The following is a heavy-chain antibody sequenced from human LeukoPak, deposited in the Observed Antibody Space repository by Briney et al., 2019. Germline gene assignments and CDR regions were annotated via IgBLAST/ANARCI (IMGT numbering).Heavy chain of an antibody. V-gene: IGHV3-23*01. Sequence: PGGSLRLSCAASGFTFSSYAMSWVRQAPGKGLEWVSAISGSGGSTYYADSVKGRFTISRDNSKDTLYLQMNSLRAEDTAVYYCARGPVFRGEVYYWGQGTLVTVSS. J-gene: IGHJ4*02. CDR2: ISGSGGST. D-gene: IGHD3-10*01. CDR3: ARGPVFRGEVYY. CDR1: GFTFSSYA.